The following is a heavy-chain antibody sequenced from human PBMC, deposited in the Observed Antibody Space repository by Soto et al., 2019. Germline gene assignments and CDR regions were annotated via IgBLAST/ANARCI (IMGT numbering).Heavy chain of an antibody. CDR2: INTYNGDT. D-gene: IGHD3-9*01. CDR3: ARNAQFTDNFSFDF. Sequence: QGHLVQSGAEVKKPGASVKVSCKASGYIFVRYGLSWVRQAPGQGLEWMGWINTYNGDTDYAQEGQGRVTMTTDTSSNTAYMELRNLRSDDTAVYYCARNAQFTDNFSFDFWGQGTLVTVSS. V-gene: IGHV1-18*01. J-gene: IGHJ4*02. CDR1: GYIFVRYG.